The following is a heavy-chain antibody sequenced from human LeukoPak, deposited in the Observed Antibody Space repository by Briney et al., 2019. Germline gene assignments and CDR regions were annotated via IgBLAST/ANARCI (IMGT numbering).Heavy chain of an antibody. V-gene: IGHV1-69*13. J-gene: IGHJ4*02. CDR1: GGTFSSYA. CDR3: ARVSYSGSYHYPDY. Sequence: SVKVSCKASGGTFSSYAISWVRQAPGQGLEWMGGIIPIFGTASYAQKFQGRVTITADESTSTAYMELSSLRSEDTAVYYCARVSYSGSYHYPDYWGQGTLVTVSS. D-gene: IGHD1-26*01. CDR2: IIPIFGTA.